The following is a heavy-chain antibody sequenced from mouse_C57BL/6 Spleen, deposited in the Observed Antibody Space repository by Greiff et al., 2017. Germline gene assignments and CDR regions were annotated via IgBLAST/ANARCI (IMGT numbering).Heavy chain of an antibody. J-gene: IGHJ3*01. CDR2: ISYSGST. CDR3: ARDQGGYDGYLWFAY. V-gene: IGHV3-1*01. D-gene: IGHD2-3*01. CDR1: GYSITSGYD. Sequence: EVKLQESGPGMVKPSQSLSLTCTVTGYSITSGYDWHWIRHFPGNKLEWMGYISYSGSTNYNPSLKSRISITHDTSKNHFFLKLNSVTTEDTATYYCARDQGGYDGYLWFAYWGQGTLVTVSA.